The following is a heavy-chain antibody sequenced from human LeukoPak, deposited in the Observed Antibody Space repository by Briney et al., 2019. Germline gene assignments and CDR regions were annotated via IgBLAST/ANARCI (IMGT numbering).Heavy chain of an antibody. Sequence: GGSLRLSCAASGFTLSSYNMNWVRQAPGKGLEWVSVIYNDGSTYYAESVKGRFTISRDISENTLYLQMNSLRAEDTAVYFCAKEVQLRYYGSGSYHGMDVWGQGTTVTVSS. J-gene: IGHJ6*02. D-gene: IGHD3-10*01. CDR1: GFTLSSYN. CDR2: IYNDGST. CDR3: AKEVQLRYYGSGSYHGMDV. V-gene: IGHV3-53*01.